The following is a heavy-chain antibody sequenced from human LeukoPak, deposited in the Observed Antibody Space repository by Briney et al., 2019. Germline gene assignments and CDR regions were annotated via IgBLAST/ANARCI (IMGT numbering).Heavy chain of an antibody. V-gene: IGHV3-30*09. CDR1: GFNFSNNL. D-gene: IGHD6-19*01. J-gene: IGHJ4*02. CDR3: ARVGNDSGWHDAFGYFDS. CDR2: SSFNGVHK. Sequence: GGSLRLSCAASGFNFSNNLLHWVRQAPGKGLEWVAVSSFNGVHKFYADSVKGRFVISGDNSKNTLYLQTNSLRVEDTGTYYCARVGNDSGWHDAFGYFDSWGQGVLVTVSS.